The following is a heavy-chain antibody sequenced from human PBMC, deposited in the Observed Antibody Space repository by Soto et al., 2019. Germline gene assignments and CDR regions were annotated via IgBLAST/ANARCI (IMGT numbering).Heavy chain of an antibody. CDR2: IYYSGST. CDR3: ARVRGRMVRGATYYFDY. V-gene: IGHV4-59*08. CDR1: GGSISSYY. Sequence: SETLSLTCTVSGGSISSYYWSWIRQPPGKGLEWIGYIYYSGSTNYNPSLKSRVTISVDTSKNQFSLKLSSVTAADTAVYYCARVRGRMVRGATYYFDYWGQGTLVTSPQ. J-gene: IGHJ4*02. D-gene: IGHD3-10*01.